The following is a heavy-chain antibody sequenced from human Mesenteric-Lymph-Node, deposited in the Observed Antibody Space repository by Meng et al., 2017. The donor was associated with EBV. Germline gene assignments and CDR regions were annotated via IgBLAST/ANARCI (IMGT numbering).Heavy chain of an antibody. V-gene: IGHV1-2*06. CDR1: GYSYNGYY. CDR3: SQTDYFDNTGYY. CDR2: INPESGDT. D-gene: IGHD3-22*01. Sequence: VAVVNVGAWVKKPGALVKVSCKASGYSYNGYYIHWVRQAPGQGLEWMGRINPESGDTTYAENFQGRVVMTGDTSVSTAYVELSSLTSDDTAVYYCSQTDYFDNTGYYWGQGTLVTVSS. J-gene: IGHJ4*02.